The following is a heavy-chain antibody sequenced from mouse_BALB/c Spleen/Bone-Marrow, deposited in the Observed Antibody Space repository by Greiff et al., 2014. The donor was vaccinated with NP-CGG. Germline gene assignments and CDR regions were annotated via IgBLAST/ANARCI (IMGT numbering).Heavy chain of an antibody. V-gene: IGHV5-4*02. J-gene: IGHJ4*01. D-gene: IGHD2-10*02. CDR1: GFTFSDYY. CDR3: ARSGERYGAMDY. CDR2: ISDGGGYT. Sequence: VQLQQSGGGLVKPGESLKLSCAASGFTFSDYYMYWVRQTPEKRLEWVATISDGGGYTYYPDSVWGRFTISRDNAKNNLYLQMSSLKSEDTAMYYCARSGERYGAMDYWGQGTSVTVFS.